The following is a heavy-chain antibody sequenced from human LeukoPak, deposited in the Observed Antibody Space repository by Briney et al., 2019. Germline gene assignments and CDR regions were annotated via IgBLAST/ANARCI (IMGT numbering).Heavy chain of an antibody. J-gene: IGHJ5*02. Sequence: GGSLRLSCEASGFTLSNYWMTWVRQAPGKGLEWVATIKQGGSDKFYVDSVKGRFTISGDNAKNSLFLEMNSLRVEDTAVYYCARDPFDLWGQGTRVTVSS. CDR2: IKQGGSDK. V-gene: IGHV3-7*01. CDR3: ARDPFDL. CDR1: GFTLSNYW.